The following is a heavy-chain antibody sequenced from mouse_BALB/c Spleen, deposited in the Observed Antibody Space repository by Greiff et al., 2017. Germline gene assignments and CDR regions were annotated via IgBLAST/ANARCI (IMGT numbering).Heavy chain of an antibody. CDR1: GFTFSSYA. Sequence: EVKVEESGGGLVKPGGSLKLSCAASGFTFSSYAMSWVRQSPEKRLEWVAEISSGGSYTYYPDTVTGRFTISRDNAKNTLYLEMSSLRSEDTAMYYCAREDSSWFAYWGQGTLVTVSA. CDR2: ISSGGSYT. J-gene: IGHJ3*01. CDR3: AREDSSWFAY. V-gene: IGHV5-9-4*01.